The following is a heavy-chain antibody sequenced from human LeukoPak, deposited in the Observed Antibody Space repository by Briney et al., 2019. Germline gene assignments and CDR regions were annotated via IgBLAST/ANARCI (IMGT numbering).Heavy chain of an antibody. Sequence: GGSLRLSCATSGFTFTNAWMNWVRQAPGKGLEWVGRIRSNSDGGTKDYAAPVKGGFTLSRDDSKNTLYLQMNSLQTEDTAVYYCATDFYDSTWGQGTLVTVSS. CDR1: GFTFTNAW. J-gene: IGHJ5*02. CDR2: IRSNSDGGTK. D-gene: IGHD3-22*01. V-gene: IGHV3-15*07. CDR3: ATDFYDST.